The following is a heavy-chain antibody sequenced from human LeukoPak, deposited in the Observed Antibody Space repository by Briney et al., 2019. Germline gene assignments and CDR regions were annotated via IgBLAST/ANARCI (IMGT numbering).Heavy chain of an antibody. CDR3: ARGRDGYKSAFDI. CDR1: GGSISSYY. D-gene: IGHD5-24*01. CDR2: IYYTGST. Sequence: SETLSLTCTVSGGSISSYYWSWLRQPPGKGLEWIGYIYYTGSTNYNPSLKSRVTISLDTSKSQFSLNLSSVTAADTAVYYCARGRDGYKSAFDIWGQGTMVTVSS. J-gene: IGHJ3*02. V-gene: IGHV4-59*01.